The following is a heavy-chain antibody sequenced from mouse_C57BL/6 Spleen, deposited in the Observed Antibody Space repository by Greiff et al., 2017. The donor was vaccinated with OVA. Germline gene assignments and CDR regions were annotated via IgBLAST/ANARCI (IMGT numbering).Heavy chain of an antibody. D-gene: IGHD4-1*01. CDR3: ARGGTEAMDY. Sequence: VKLQESGAELVRPGTSVKVSCKASGYAFTNYLIEWVKQRPRQGLEWIGVINPGSGGTNYNEKFKGKATLTADKSSSTAYMQLSSLTSEDSAVYFCARGGTEAMDYWGQGTSVTVSS. V-gene: IGHV1-54*01. CDR1: GYAFTNYL. CDR2: INPGSGGT. J-gene: IGHJ4*01.